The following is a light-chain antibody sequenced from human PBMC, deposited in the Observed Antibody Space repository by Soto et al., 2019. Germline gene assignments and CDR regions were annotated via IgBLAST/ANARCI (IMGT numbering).Light chain of an antibody. CDR3: QHRTNWAPGVS. V-gene: IGKV3-11*01. J-gene: IGKJ3*01. CDR1: QSISSY. Sequence: EVVLTQSPATLSLSPGERATLSCRASQSISSYLAWFQQKPGQAPRLLMYDASNRATGIPARFSGSGSGTDFTLTISSLEPEDFAVYYCQHRTNWAPGVSFGPGTTVDIK. CDR2: DAS.